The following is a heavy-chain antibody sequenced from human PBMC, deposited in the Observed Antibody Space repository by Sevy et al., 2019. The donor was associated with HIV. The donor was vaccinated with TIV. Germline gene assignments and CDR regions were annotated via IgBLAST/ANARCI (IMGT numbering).Heavy chain of an antibody. J-gene: IGHJ4*02. Sequence: GGSLRLSCAASGFIFNSYAMSWVRQAPGKGLEWVSGISGSGGSIYYADSVKGRFTISRDNSKNTLYLQMNSLRAEDTAVSYCRGVGTTTNFDYWGQGTLVTVSS. CDR3: RGVGTTTNFDY. V-gene: IGHV3-23*01. CDR2: ISGSGGSI. CDR1: GFIFNSYA. D-gene: IGHD1-26*01.